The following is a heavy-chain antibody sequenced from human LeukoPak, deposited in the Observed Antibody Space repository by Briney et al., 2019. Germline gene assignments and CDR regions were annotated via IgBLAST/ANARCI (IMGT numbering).Heavy chain of an antibody. CDR1: GDSISSSSYY. Sequence: PSETLSLTCTVSGDSISSSSYYWGWIRQPPGKGLEWIGSIYYSGSTYYNPSLKSRVTISVDTSKNQFSLNPSSVTAADTAVYYCAINSGWENYYYYYYMDVWGKGTTVTVSS. V-gene: IGHV4-39*01. CDR3: AINSGWENYYYYYYMDV. J-gene: IGHJ6*03. CDR2: IYYSGST. D-gene: IGHD6-19*01.